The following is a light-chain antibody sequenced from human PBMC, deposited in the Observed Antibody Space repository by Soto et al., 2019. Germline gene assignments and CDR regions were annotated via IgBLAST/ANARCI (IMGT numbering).Light chain of an antibody. CDR3: QQYYSAPLT. CDR2: KAS. Sequence: DIQMTQSPSTLSASVRDRVTITCRASQTISSWLAWYQQKPGKAPKLLIYKASSLESGVPSRFSGSGSGTDFTLTISSLQAEDVAVYYCQQYYSAPLTFGGGTKVDIK. CDR1: QTISSW. V-gene: IGKV1-5*03. J-gene: IGKJ4*01.